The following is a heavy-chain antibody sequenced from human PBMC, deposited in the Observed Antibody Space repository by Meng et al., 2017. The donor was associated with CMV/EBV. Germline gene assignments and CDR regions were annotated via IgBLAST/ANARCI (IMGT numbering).Heavy chain of an antibody. CDR1: GFTFSSYA. J-gene: IGHJ6*02. CDR3: AKDRHYGDSQYFYGLGV. V-gene: IGHV3-23*03. CDR2: IYSDGINT. D-gene: IGHD4-17*01. Sequence: GESLKISCAASGFTFSSYAMTWVRQAQGKRLEWVSVIYSDGINTYYADSVKGRFTIYRDDSKNMLYLQMNSLRVEDTAVYYCAKDRHYGDSQYFYGLGVWGQGTTVTVSS.